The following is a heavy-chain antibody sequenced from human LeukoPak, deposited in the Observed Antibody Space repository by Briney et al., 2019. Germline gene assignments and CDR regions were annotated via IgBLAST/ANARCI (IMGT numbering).Heavy chain of an antibody. Sequence: ASVKVSCKASGYTFTGFYMHWVRQAPGQGLEWMGWINPNSGGTNYAQKFQGRVTMTRDTSISTAYMELSSLRSEDTAVYYCARATTKTRGNWFDPWGQGTLVTVSS. CDR3: ARATTKTRGNWFDP. V-gene: IGHV1-2*02. CDR2: INPNSGGT. D-gene: IGHD1-7*01. CDR1: GYTFTGFY. J-gene: IGHJ5*02.